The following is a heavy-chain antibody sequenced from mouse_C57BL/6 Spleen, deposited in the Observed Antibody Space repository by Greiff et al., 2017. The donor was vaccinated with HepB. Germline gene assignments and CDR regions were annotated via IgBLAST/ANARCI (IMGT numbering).Heavy chain of an antibody. V-gene: IGHV1-69*01. Sequence: QVQLQQPGAELVMPGASVKLSCKASGYTFTSYWMHWVKQRPGQGLEWIGEIDPSDSYTNYNQKFKGKSTLTVDKSSSTAYMQLSSLTSDDSAVYYCAREGSWYFDVWGTGTTVTVSS. CDR1: GYTFTSYW. CDR3: AREGSWYFDV. CDR2: IDPSDSYT. J-gene: IGHJ1*03.